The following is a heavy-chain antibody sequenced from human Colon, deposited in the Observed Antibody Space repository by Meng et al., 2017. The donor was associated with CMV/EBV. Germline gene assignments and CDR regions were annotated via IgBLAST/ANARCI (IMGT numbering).Heavy chain of an antibody. Sequence: ASVKVSCKTFDYTFTNHGISWVRQAPGQGLEWMGWISGYNGNTNYAQKFQGRFTMTTDTSTSTAYMELRSLRSDDTAVYYCARGYDFWNGHYDYWGQGTLVTVS. CDR1: DYTFTNHG. CDR3: ARGYDFWNGHYDY. CDR2: ISGYNGNT. J-gene: IGHJ4*02. D-gene: IGHD3-3*01. V-gene: IGHV1-18*01.